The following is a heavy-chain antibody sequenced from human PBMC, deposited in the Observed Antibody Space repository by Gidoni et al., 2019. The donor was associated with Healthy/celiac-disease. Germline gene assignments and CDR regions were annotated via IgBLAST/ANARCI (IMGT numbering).Heavy chain of an antibody. Sequence: EVQLLESGGGLVQPGGSLRLSCAASGFTFNSYAMSWVRQAPGKGLEWVSAISGSGGSTYYADSVKGRFTISRDNAKNTLYLQMNSLRAEDTAVYYCAKVIDTAMVEGTYFDYWGQGTLVTVSS. V-gene: IGHV3-23*01. CDR3: AKVIDTAMVEGTYFDY. D-gene: IGHD5-18*01. CDR2: ISGSGGST. J-gene: IGHJ4*02. CDR1: GFTFNSYA.